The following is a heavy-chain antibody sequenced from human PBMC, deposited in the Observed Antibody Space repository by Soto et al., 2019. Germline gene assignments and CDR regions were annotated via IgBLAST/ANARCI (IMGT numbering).Heavy chain of an antibody. D-gene: IGHD6-19*01. Sequence: GGSLRLSCVASGFTFSGYDMGWIRQAPGKGLEWVSGLNSRGDDTYYAAPVKGRFTISRDNPRNTLYLQMNSLRVEDTAVYYCAKDAPRRSGWYHFDYWGQGALVTVSS. J-gene: IGHJ4*02. CDR2: LNSRGDDT. CDR1: GFTFSGYD. CDR3: AKDAPRRSGWYHFDY. V-gene: IGHV3-23*01.